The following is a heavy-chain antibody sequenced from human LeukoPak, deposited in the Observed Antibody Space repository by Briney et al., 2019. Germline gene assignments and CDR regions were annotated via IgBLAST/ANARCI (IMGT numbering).Heavy chain of an antibody. CDR1: GFTFSSYA. CDR3: AKDHRVAAAGTDYFDY. Sequence: GGSLRLSCAASGFTFSSYAMSWVRQAPGKGLEWVSAISGSGGSTYYADSVKGRFTISRDNSKNTLDLQMNSLRAEDTAVYYCAKDHRVAAAGTDYFDYWGQGTLVTVSS. J-gene: IGHJ4*02. D-gene: IGHD6-13*01. CDR2: ISGSGGST. V-gene: IGHV3-23*01.